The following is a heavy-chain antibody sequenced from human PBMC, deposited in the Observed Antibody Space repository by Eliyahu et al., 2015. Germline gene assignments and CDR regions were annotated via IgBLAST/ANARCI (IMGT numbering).Heavy chain of an antibody. CDR2: IWYDGSNK. CDR3: AREDGGVLGFDY. V-gene: IGHV3-33*01. Sequence: QVQLVESGXGVVQPGXSLRLXCAASGFTFSSYGMHWXRQAPGKGXEWVAVIWYDGSNKYYADSVKGRFTISRDNSKNTLYLQMNSLRAEDTAVYYCAREDGGVLGFDYWGQGTLVTVSS. CDR1: GFTFSSYG. D-gene: IGHD3-10*01. J-gene: IGHJ4*02.